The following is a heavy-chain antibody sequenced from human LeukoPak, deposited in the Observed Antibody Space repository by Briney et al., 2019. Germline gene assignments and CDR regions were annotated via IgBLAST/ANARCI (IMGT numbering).Heavy chain of an antibody. J-gene: IGHJ4*02. CDR2: ISGSGGST. Sequence: GGSLRLSCAASGFTFSSYAMSWVRQAPGRGLEWVSAISGSGGSTYYADSVKGRFTISRDNSKNTLYLQMNSLRAEDTAVYYCARDLLRGIAVAGTFDYWGQGTLVTVSS. CDR1: GFTFSSYA. V-gene: IGHV3-23*01. CDR3: ARDLLRGIAVAGTFDY. D-gene: IGHD6-19*01.